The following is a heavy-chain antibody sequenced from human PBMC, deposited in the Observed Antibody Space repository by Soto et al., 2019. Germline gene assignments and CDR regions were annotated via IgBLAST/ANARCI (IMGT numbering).Heavy chain of an antibody. CDR2: INWNGGST. Sequence: PGGSLRLSCAASGFTFDDHGMSWVRQAPGKGLEWVSGINWNGGSTHYADSVKGRFTISRDNAKNSLYLQLNSLRAEDTALYYCARGLDTIVVLTAFDSWGQGTLVTVSS. V-gene: IGHV3-20*04. D-gene: IGHD2-21*02. CDR1: GFTFDDHG. CDR3: ARGLDTIVVLTAFDS. J-gene: IGHJ4*02.